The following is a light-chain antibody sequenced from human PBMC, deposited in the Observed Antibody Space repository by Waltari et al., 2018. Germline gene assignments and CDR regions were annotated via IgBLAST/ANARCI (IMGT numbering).Light chain of an antibody. CDR2: GAS. Sequence: EIVMTQSPPPLSVSPGETATLSCRASHWIRSNLAWFQQKPGQAPRLLIHGASTRATGIPGRYSGSGSETDFTLTLSSLQSEDFAVYYCQQYNTWPWTFGQGTKVDIK. CDR3: QQYNTWPWT. V-gene: IGKV3D-15*01. J-gene: IGKJ1*01. CDR1: HWIRSN.